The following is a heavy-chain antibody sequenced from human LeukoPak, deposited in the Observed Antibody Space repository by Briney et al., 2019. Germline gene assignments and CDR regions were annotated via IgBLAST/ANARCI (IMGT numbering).Heavy chain of an antibody. Sequence: PSETLSLTRTVSGGSVSSDNYYWSWIRQPPGKGLEWIGYIYYSGSTNYNPSLKSRVTISVDTSKNQFSLKLTSVTAADTAVYYCAREANWNALFDYWGQGTLVTVSS. D-gene: IGHD1-20*01. CDR3: AREANWNALFDY. CDR2: IYYSGST. J-gene: IGHJ4*02. CDR1: GGSVSSDNYY. V-gene: IGHV4-61*01.